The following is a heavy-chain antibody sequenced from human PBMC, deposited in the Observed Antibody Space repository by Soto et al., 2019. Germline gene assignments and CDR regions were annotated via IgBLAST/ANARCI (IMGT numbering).Heavy chain of an antibody. V-gene: IGHV4-34*01. J-gene: IGHJ4*02. CDR2: INHSGST. Sequence: QVQLQQWGAGLLKPSETLSLTCAVYGGSFSGYYWSWIRQPPGKGLEWIGEINHSGSTNYNPSLTSRVTISVATSNSQFSLKLSSVTASDTAVYYCARGRAYCSGGSCYLSGFDYWGQGTLVTVSS. CDR1: GGSFSGYY. CDR3: ARGRAYCSGGSCYLSGFDY. D-gene: IGHD2-15*01.